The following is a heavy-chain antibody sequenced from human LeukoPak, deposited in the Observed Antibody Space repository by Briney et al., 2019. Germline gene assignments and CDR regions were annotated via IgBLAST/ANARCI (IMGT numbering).Heavy chain of an antibody. Sequence: GSLRFSCAASGFTFSSYSMNWVRQAPGKGLEWVSSISSSSSYIYYADSVKGRFTISRDNAKNSLYLQMNSLRAEDTAVYYCARDQQWLVLFDYWGQGTLVTVSS. J-gene: IGHJ4*02. D-gene: IGHD6-19*01. CDR3: ARDQQWLVLFDY. CDR1: GFTFSSYS. CDR2: ISSSSSYI. V-gene: IGHV3-21*01.